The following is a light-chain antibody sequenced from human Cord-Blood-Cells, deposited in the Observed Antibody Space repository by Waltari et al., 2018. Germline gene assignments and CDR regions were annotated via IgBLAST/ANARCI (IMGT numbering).Light chain of an antibody. CDR1: STDVESYNL. J-gene: IGLJ2*01. CDR3: CSYAGSSTVV. Sequence: QSPLTQPASASGSPRQSITISCTGTSTDVESYNLLSWYQQHPVKPPKLMIYEGSKRPSGVSNRFSGSKSGNTASLTIAGLQAEDEADYYCCSYAGSSTVVFGGGTKLTVL. V-gene: IGLV2-23*01. CDR2: EGS.